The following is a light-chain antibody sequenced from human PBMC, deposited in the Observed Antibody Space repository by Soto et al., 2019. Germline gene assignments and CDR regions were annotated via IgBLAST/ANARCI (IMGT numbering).Light chain of an antibody. J-gene: IGKJ3*01. CDR1: QSVGDY. V-gene: IGKV1-39*01. CDR2: GAS. CDR3: HHAYTTPPT. Sequence: DIQMTQSPSSLSASVGDRLTITCRASQSVGDYVNWYQQKQGKAPKLLIYGASSLQSRVPSRFSCSGSRPEFTRTISTLQPEDRATYYYHHAYTTPPTFAPGTKVDLK.